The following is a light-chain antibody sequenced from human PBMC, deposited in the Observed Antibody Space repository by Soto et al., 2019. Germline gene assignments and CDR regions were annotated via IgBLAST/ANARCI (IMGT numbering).Light chain of an antibody. Sequence: DIQMTQSPSTLSASVGDTVTITCRASQSISTSLAWYQQKPGKAPNLLISGASTLEDGVPSRFRGSRSGTEFTLTITSLQTDDFATYYCQQYITYSTFGQGTIVEIE. J-gene: IGKJ1*01. CDR1: QSISTS. CDR3: QQYITYST. V-gene: IGKV1-5*01. CDR2: GAS.